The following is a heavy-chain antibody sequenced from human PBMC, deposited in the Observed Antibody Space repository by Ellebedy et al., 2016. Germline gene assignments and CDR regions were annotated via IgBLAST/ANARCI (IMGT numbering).Heavy chain of an antibody. CDR2: INPSGGST. CDR1: GYTFTSYY. J-gene: IGHJ4*02. D-gene: IGHD7-27*01. V-gene: IGHV1-46*01. CDR3: ARGSNWGYFDY. Sequence: ASVKVSXXASGYTFTSYYMHWVRQAPGQGLEWMGIINPSGGSTSYAQKFQGRVTMTRDTSTSTVYMELSSLRSEDTAVYYCARGSNWGYFDYWGQGTLVTVSS.